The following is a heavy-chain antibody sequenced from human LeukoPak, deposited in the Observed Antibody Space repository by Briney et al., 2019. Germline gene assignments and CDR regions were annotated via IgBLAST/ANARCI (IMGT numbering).Heavy chain of an antibody. CDR2: INPSGGST. D-gene: IGHD3-3*01. CDR1: GYTFTSYY. Sequence: GASVKVSCKASGYTFTSYYMHWVRQAPGQGLEWMGIINPSGGSTSYAQKFQGRVTMTRDTSTSTVYMELSSLRSEDTAVYYCARDRDGVLRFLEWTPPGDYWGQGTLVTVS. J-gene: IGHJ4*02. V-gene: IGHV1-46*01. CDR3: ARDRDGVLRFLEWTPPGDY.